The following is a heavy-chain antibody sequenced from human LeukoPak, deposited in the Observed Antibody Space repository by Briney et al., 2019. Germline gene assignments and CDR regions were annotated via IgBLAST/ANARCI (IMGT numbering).Heavy chain of an antibody. CDR2: FDPEDGET. D-gene: IGHD5-24*01. Sequence: ASVKVSCKVSGYTLTELSMHWVRQAPGKGLEWMGGFDPEDGETIYAQKFQGRVTMTRNTSISTAYMELSSLRSEDTAVYYCARGLGRMATMDWFDPWGQGTLVTVSS. V-gene: IGHV1-24*01. CDR3: ARGLGRMATMDWFDP. CDR1: GYTLTELS. J-gene: IGHJ5*02.